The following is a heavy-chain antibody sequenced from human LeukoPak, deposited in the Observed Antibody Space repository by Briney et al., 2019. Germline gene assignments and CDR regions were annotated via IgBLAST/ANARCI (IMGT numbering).Heavy chain of an antibody. CDR3: ATYCSGGSCYPDDNYYGMDV. D-gene: IGHD2-15*01. V-gene: IGHV1-2*02. CDR1: GYTFTGYY. CDR2: INPNSGGT. J-gene: IGHJ6*02. Sequence: ASVKVSCKASGYTFTGYYMHCVRQAPGRGLEWMGWINPNSGGTNYAQKFQGRVTMTRDTSISTAYMELSRLRSDDTAVYYCATYCSGGSCYPDDNYYGMDVWGQGTTVTVSS.